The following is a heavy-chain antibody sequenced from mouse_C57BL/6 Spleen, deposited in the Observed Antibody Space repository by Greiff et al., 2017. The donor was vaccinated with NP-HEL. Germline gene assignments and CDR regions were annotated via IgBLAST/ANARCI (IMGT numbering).Heavy chain of an antibody. CDR2: IYPGSGNT. CDR3: ARGWLRGYFDV. V-gene: IGHV1-76*01. D-gene: IGHD2-2*01. CDR1: GYTFTDYY. Sequence: VHLVESGAELVRPGASVKLSCKASGYTFTDYYINWVKQRPGQGLEWIARIYPGSGNTYYNEKFKGKATLTAEKSSSTAYMQLSSLTSEDSAVYFCARGWLRGYFDVWGTGTTVTVSS. J-gene: IGHJ1*03.